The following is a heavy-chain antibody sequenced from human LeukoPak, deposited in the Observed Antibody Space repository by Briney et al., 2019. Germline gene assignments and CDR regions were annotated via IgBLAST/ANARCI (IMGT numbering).Heavy chain of an antibody. CDR2: ISGSGGST. J-gene: IGHJ4*02. CDR1: GFTFSSYA. D-gene: IGHD6-13*01. Sequence: PGGSLRLSCAASGFTFSSYAMSWVRQAPGKGLEWVSAISGSGGSTYYADSVKGRFTISRANSKNTMYLQMNSMRADDAAAYDYEKSSPPIAAAGRSLPIDYWGQGTLVTVSS. V-gene: IGHV3-23*01. CDR3: EKSSPPIAAAGRSLPIDY.